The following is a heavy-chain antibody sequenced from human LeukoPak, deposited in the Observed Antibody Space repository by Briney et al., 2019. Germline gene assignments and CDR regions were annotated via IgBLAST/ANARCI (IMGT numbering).Heavy chain of an antibody. V-gene: IGHV3-21*01. Sequence: PGGSLRLSCAASGFTFSSYSMNWVRQAPGKGLEWVSSISSSSSYIYYADSVKGRFTISRDNAKNSLYLQMNSLRAEDTAVYYCARVPSSKGYFDYWGQGTLVTVSS. CDR2: ISSSSSYI. D-gene: IGHD6-6*01. J-gene: IGHJ4*02. CDR3: ARVPSSKGYFDY. CDR1: GFTFSSYS.